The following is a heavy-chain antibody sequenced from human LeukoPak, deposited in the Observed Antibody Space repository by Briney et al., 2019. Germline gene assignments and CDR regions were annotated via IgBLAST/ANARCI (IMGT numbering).Heavy chain of an antibody. J-gene: IGHJ5*02. CDR2: INPNSGGT. CDR3: ARGWQINSSGGFVDP. Sequence: ASVRVSCKASGYIFTDYYVHWVRQAPGQGLEWMGLINPNSGGTSFAQKFQGRVTMTRDTSITTAYMELSRLSSDDTAVYYCARGWQINSSGGFVDPWGQGTLVTVSS. CDR1: GYIFTDYY. D-gene: IGHD6-6*01. V-gene: IGHV1-2*02.